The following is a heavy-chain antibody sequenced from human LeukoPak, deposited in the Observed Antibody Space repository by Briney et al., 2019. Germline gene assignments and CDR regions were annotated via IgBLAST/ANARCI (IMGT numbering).Heavy chain of an antibody. CDR1: GGPFSGQY. Sequence: SETLSLTCAVFGGPFSGQYWTWIRQPPGKGLQWIGEINHSGSTNYNPSLRSRVTISVDTSKNQFSLKLTSMTAADTAVYYCARGWIYCTNGICSRYSYMDVGHKGTTVTVSS. CDR3: ARGWIYCTNGICSRYSYMDV. CDR2: INHSGST. J-gene: IGHJ6*03. V-gene: IGHV4-34*01. D-gene: IGHD2-8*01.